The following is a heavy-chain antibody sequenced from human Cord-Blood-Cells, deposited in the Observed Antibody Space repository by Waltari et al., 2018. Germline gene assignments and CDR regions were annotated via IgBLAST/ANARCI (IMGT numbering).Heavy chain of an antibody. CDR1: GYSFTSYW. Sequence: EVQLVQSGAEVKKPGESLKISCKGSGYSFTSYWIGWVRQMPGKGLEWMGIIYPCDADTRHSPPCQGQVTISADKSISTAYRQWSSLKASDTAMYYCARLGVSWQLARAFDIWGQGTMVTVSS. J-gene: IGHJ3*02. CDR2: IYPCDADT. D-gene: IGHD6-6*01. CDR3: ARLGVSWQLARAFDI. V-gene: IGHV5-51*01.